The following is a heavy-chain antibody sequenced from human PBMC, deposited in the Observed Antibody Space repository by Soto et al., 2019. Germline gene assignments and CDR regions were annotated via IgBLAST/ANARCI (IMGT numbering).Heavy chain of an antibody. CDR2: IYWDDDK. CDR1: GFSLTTSGVG. D-gene: IGHD4-17*01. CDR3: ARRVRYGDSDY. Sequence: SGPTLVNPTQTLTLTCTFSGFSLTTSGVGVGWIRQPPGKALEWPAVIYWDDDKRYSPSLNNRLTITKDTSKNQVVLTMTNVGPVDTATYYCARRVRYGDSDYWGQ. J-gene: IGHJ4*02. V-gene: IGHV2-5*02.